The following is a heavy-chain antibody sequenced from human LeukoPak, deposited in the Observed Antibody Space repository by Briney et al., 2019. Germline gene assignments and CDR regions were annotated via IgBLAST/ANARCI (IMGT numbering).Heavy chain of an antibody. CDR1: GYAFTSYG. V-gene: IGHV1-18*01. Sequence: ASVKVSCKASGYAFTSYGISWVRQAPGQGLEWMGWISAYNGNTNYAQKLQGRVTMTTDTSTSTAYMELRSLRSDDTAVYYRAREAPHRYYYDSSGYGDYWGQGTLVTVSS. CDR2: ISAYNGNT. J-gene: IGHJ4*02. D-gene: IGHD3-22*01. CDR3: AREAPHRYYYDSSGYGDY.